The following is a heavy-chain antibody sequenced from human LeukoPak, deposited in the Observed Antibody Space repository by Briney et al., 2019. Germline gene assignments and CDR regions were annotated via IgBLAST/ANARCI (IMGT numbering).Heavy chain of an antibody. CDR3: AKDRNWVTPLDY. D-gene: IGHD2-21*02. Sequence: SVKVSCKASGGTSSSYAISWVRQAPGQGLEWMGGIIPIFGTANYAQKFQGRVTITADESTSTAYMELSSLRSEDTAVYYCAKDRNWVTPLDYWGQGTLVTVSS. CDR2: IIPIFGTA. CDR1: GGTSSSYA. J-gene: IGHJ4*02. V-gene: IGHV1-69*13.